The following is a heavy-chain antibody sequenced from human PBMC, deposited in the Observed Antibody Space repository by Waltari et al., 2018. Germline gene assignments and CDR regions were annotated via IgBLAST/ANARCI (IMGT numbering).Heavy chain of an antibody. Sequence: EVQLVESGGGLVQPGGSLRLSCAASGFTFSSYAMNWVRQAPGKGLEWVSYISSSGSTIYYADSVKGRFTISRDNAKNSLYLQMNSLRAEDTAVYYCARVEWLVSLQHWGQGTLVTVSS. D-gene: IGHD6-19*01. CDR3: ARVEWLVSLQH. CDR2: ISSSGSTI. V-gene: IGHV3-48*03. J-gene: IGHJ1*01. CDR1: GFTFSSYA.